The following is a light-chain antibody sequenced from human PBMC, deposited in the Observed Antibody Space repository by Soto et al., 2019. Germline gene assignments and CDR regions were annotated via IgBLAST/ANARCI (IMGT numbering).Light chain of an antibody. CDR3: SSYTSSGTLYV. Sequence: QSALTQPASVSGSPGQSITISCTGTSSDIGGYKYVSWYQQHPGKAPKLMIYEVTYRPSGVSDRFSGSKSGNTASLTVSGLQAADEADYYCSSYTSSGTLYVFGTGTKLTVL. CDR1: SSDIGGYKY. V-gene: IGLV2-14*01. CDR2: EVT. J-gene: IGLJ1*01.